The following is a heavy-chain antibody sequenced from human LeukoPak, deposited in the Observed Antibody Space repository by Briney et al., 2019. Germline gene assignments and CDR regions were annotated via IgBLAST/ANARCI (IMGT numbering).Heavy chain of an antibody. D-gene: IGHD3-10*01. CDR2: INPNSGGT. J-gene: IGHJ4*02. CDR1: GGTFSSYA. V-gene: IGHV1-2*02. Sequence: GASVKVSCKASGGTFSSYAISWVRQAPGQGLEWMGWINPNSGGTNYAQKFQGRVTMTRDTSISTAYMELSRLRSDDTAVYYCARAMDYYGSGSYWGGYWGQGTLVTVSS. CDR3: ARAMDYYGSGSYWGGY.